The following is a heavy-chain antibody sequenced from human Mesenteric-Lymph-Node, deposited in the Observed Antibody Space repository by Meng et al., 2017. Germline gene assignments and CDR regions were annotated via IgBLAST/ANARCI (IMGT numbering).Heavy chain of an antibody. J-gene: IGHJ4*02. Sequence: GESLKISCASSGFTFSSYAMHWVRQAPGKGLEWVAVISYDGSNKYYADSVKGRFTISRDNSKNTLYLQMNSLRAEDTAAYYCASRSGWYSGHDYWGQGTLVTVSS. CDR2: ISYDGSNK. CDR3: ASRSGWYSGHDY. CDR1: GFTFSSYA. D-gene: IGHD6-19*01. V-gene: IGHV3-30*04.